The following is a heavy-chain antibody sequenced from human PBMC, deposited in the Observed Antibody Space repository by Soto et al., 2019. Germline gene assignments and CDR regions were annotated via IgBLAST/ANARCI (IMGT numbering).Heavy chain of an antibody. CDR2: IYTGGST. J-gene: IGHJ4*03. Sequence: SENLALTCTVSVGSVSSYYLNWIRQPAGKGIEWIGRIYTGGSTNYNPSLKSRVTLSIDTSKNQFSLSLTSVTAADTAVYYCARASVGPPGGGSWTMPFYFWGHVTLFTVS. CDR3: ARASVGPPGGGSWTMPFYF. V-gene: IGHV4-4*07. CDR1: VGSVSSYY. D-gene: IGHD2-15*01.